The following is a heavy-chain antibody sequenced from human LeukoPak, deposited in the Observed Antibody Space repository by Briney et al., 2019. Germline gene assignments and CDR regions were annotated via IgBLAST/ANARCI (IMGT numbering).Heavy chain of an antibody. J-gene: IGHJ4*02. CDR1: GFTVSSNY. D-gene: IGHD3-22*01. CDR3: ARVAHYDSSGIGNY. V-gene: IGHV3-53*01. Sequence: GGSLRLSCAASGFTVSSNYMSWVRKAPGKGLEWVSVIYSGGSTYYAGSVKGRFTISRDNSKNTLYLQMNSLRAEDTAVYYCARVAHYDSSGIGNYWGQGTLVTVSS. CDR2: IYSGGST.